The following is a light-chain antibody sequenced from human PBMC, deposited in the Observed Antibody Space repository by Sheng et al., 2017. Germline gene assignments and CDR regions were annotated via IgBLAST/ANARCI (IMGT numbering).Light chain of an antibody. V-gene: IGKV3-20*01. CDR2: GAS. CDR3: QQYGSSPLT. Sequence: EIVLTQSPGTLSLSPGERATLSCRASQSVSSSRLAWYQHKVGQAPSLLISGASNRASGIPDRFTGRGSGTDFILIISRLEPEDFAVYYCQQYGSSPLTFGRGTKVEIK. CDR1: QSVSSSR. J-gene: IGKJ4*01.